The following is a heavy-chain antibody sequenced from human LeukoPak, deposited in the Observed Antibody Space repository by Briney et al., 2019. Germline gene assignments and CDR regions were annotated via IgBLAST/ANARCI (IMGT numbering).Heavy chain of an antibody. CDR1: GGTFSSYA. D-gene: IGHD1-26*01. J-gene: IGHJ4*02. CDR3: ARASRLVGQFDY. V-gene: IGHV1-3*01. Sequence: ASVKVSCKASGGTFSSYAISWVRQAPGQRLEWMGWINAGNGNTKYSQKFQGRVTITRDTSASTAYMELSSLRSEDTAVYYCARASRLVGQFDYWGQGTLVTVSS. CDR2: INAGNGNT.